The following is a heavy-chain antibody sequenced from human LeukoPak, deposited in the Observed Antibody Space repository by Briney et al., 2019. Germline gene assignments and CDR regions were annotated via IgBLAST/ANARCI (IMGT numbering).Heavy chain of an antibody. CDR3: ARGIDAYKVAY. CDR1: AGSINGYY. CDR2: IHPSGSA. J-gene: IGHJ4*02. V-gene: IGHV4-4*07. Sequence: SETLSLTCSVSAGSINGYYWNWVRQPPGGGLEWIGCIHPSGSAHYNPSLKDRVTISLDTSSNRFFLNINSVAAADTALYYCARGIDAYKVAYWGQGTLVTASS. D-gene: IGHD5-24*01.